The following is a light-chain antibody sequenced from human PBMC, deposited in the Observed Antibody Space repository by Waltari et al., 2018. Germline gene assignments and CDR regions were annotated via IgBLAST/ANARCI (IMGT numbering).Light chain of an antibody. CDR3: QQFNFYPYT. Sequence: DIQMTQSPSTPSASVGDRVTITCRASQTIRDYLALYQQKPGKDPKLLIHRASTLHSGVPSRFSGSGSGTEFILTISSLQPDDFATYYCQQFNFYPYTFGQGTKLEIK. CDR2: RAS. J-gene: IGKJ2*01. V-gene: IGKV1-5*03. CDR1: QTIRDY.